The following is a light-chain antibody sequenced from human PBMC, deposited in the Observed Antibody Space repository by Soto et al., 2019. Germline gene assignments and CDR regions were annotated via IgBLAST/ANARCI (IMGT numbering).Light chain of an antibody. V-gene: IGLV2-14*01. CDR3: SSYTSSSTVV. CDR2: EVS. J-gene: IGLJ2*01. Sequence: QSVLTQPASVSGSPGQSITISCTGTSSDVGGYSFVSWYQHHPGKAPKLMIYEVSNRPSGVSNRFSGSKSGNTASLTISGLQAEDEADYYCSSYTSSSTVVFGGGTQLTVL. CDR1: SSDVGGYSF.